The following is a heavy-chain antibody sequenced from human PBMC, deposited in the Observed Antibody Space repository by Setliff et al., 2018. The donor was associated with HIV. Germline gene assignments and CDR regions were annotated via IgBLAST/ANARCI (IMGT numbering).Heavy chain of an antibody. CDR2: IYHSGST. CDR1: GYSISSGYY. D-gene: IGHD5-12*01. Sequence: PSETLSLTCAVSGYSISSGYYWGWIRQPPGKGLEWIGSIYHSGSTYYNPSLKSRVTISVDTSKNQFSLKLSSVTAADTAVYYCARSPGVATITIFDYWGQGTLVTVSS. J-gene: IGHJ4*02. V-gene: IGHV4-38-2*01. CDR3: ARSPGVATITIFDY.